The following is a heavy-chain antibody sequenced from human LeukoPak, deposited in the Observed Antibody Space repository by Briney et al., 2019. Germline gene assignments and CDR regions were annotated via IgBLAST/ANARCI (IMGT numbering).Heavy chain of an antibody. CDR1: GGSISSHY. J-gene: IGHJ4*02. V-gene: IGHV4-59*11. CDR2: IYYSGNT. CDR3: ARGYYDFWSGYQARVGSSGYYAAFDY. D-gene: IGHD3-3*01. Sequence: PSETLSLTCTGSGGSISSHYWSWIRQPPGKGLEWIGYIYYSGNTNYNPSLKSRVTISVDTSKNQFSLKLSTVTAADTAVYYCARGYYDFWSGYQARVGSSGYYAAFDYWGQGTLVTVSS.